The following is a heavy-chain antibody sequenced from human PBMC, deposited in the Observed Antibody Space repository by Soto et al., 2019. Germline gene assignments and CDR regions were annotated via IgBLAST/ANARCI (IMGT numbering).Heavy chain of an antibody. CDR1: GGSISSYY. D-gene: IGHD2-2*02. CDR2: IYYSGST. J-gene: IGHJ5*02. Sequence: PSETLSLTCTVSGGSISSYYWSWIRQPPGKGLEWIGYIYYSGSTNYNPSLKSRVTISVDTSKNQFSLKLSSVTAADTAVYYCARGYCSSTICYIWDNWFDPWGQGTLVTVSS. CDR3: ARGYCSSTICYIWDNWFDP. V-gene: IGHV4-59*01.